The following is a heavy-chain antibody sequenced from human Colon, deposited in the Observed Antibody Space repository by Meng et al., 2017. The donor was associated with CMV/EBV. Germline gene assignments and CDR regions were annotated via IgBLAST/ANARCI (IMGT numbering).Heavy chain of an antibody. J-gene: IGHJ6*02. Sequence: GESLKISCAASGFSFSHYWMHWVRQIPGKGLVWVARINSDGSLTHYADSGKGRFTISRDNAKNTLYLQMNSLRTEDTAVYYCAKAIRWGWSAYPKSYYGMDVWGQGTTVTVSS. V-gene: IGHV3-74*01. CDR3: AKAIRWGWSAYPKSYYGMDV. CDR2: INSDGSLT. CDR1: GFSFSHYW. D-gene: IGHD3-3*01.